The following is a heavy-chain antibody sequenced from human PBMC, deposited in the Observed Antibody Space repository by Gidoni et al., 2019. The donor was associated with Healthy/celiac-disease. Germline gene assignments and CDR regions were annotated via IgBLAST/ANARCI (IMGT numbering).Heavy chain of an antibody. J-gene: IGHJ6*02. D-gene: IGHD6-13*01. Sequence: QVQLVESGGGVVQPGRSLRLSWAASGFTFSSYGMHWVRPAPGKGLEWVAVISYDGSNKYYADSMKGRFTISRDNSKNTLYLQMNSLRAEDTAVYYCAKYEQQLATDYYYYGMDVWGQGTTVTVSS. V-gene: IGHV3-30*18. CDR2: ISYDGSNK. CDR3: AKYEQQLATDYYYYGMDV. CDR1: GFTFSSYG.